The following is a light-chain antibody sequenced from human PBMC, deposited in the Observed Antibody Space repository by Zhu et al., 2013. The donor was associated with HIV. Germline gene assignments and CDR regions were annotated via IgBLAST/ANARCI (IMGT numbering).Light chain of an antibody. CDR1: QNVANW. Sequence: DIQMTQSPSTLSASVGDRVSITCRASQNVANWLAWYQQKPGKAPNLLIYGASSLQFGVPSRFSGSGSGTDFTLTINNLQPEDFATFYCQQSYSIPLSFGGGTKV. J-gene: IGKJ4*01. V-gene: IGKV1-5*01. CDR2: GAS. CDR3: QQSYSIPLS.